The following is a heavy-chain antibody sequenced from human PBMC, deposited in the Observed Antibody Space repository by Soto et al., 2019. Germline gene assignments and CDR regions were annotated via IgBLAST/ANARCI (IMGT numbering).Heavy chain of an antibody. J-gene: IGHJ4*02. CDR3: ARIRNGDWYFDY. D-gene: IGHD4-17*01. Sequence: EVQLVESGGGLVQPGGSLRLSCAASGFTFRNYWMHWVRQAPGKGLVWVSRTNSDGSTTSYADSVKGRFTISRDNAKNTLYLQMNSLRAEDTALYYCARIRNGDWYFDYWGQGTLVTISS. V-gene: IGHV3-74*01. CDR1: GFTFRNYW. CDR2: TNSDGSTT.